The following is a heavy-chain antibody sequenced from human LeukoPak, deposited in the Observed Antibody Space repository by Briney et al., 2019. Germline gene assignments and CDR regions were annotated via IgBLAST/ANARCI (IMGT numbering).Heavy chain of an antibody. CDR3: ARGGIAAAGIEDSDYYFYYGLDV. CDR2: ISGKNDKT. J-gene: IGHJ6*02. D-gene: IGHD6-13*01. CDR1: GYTFSNYS. V-gene: IGHV1-18*01. Sequence: ASVKVSCKASGYTFSNYSINWVRQAPGQGLEWMGWISGKNDKTKYAQKLQGRVTMTTDTSTSTAYMELTSLRSDDTAVYYCARGGIAAAGIEDSDYYFYYGLDVWGQGTTVTVSS.